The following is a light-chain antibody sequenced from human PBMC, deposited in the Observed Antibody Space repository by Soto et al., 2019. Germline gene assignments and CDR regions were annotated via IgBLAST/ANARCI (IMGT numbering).Light chain of an antibody. V-gene: IGLV2-14*01. J-gene: IGLJ3*02. CDR3: SSYTSSSTPWV. Sequence: QSVLTQPASVSGSPGQSITISCTGTSSDVGGYNYVSWYQQHPGKAPKLMIYDVSYRPSGVSNRLSGSKSGNTASLTISGLQAEDEADYYCSSYTSSSTPWVFGGGTKLTVL. CDR1: SSDVGGYNY. CDR2: DVS.